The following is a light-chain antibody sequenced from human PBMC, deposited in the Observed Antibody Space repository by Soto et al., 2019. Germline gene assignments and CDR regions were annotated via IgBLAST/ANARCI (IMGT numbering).Light chain of an antibody. J-gene: IGLJ1*01. V-gene: IGLV2-14*02. Sequence: QSALTQPASVSGSRGQSITISCAGTSSDVGNYNLVSWYQQHPGKAPKLMIYEVDNRPSGVSNRFSGSKSGNTASLTISGLQAEDEADYYCSSFTSTSTYVFGPGTKVTVL. CDR2: EVD. CDR3: SSFTSTSTYV. CDR1: SSDVGNYNL.